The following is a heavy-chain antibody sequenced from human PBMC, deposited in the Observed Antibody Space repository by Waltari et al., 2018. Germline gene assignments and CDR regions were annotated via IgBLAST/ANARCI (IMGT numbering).Heavy chain of an antibody. Sequence: QLQLQESGPGLVKPSETLSLTCTVSGGSISSSSYYRGWIRQPPGKGLEWIGSIYYSGSTYYNPSLKSRVTISVDTSKNQFSLKLSSVTAADTAVYYCARLLGDWYFDLWGRGTLVTVSS. J-gene: IGHJ2*01. V-gene: IGHV4-39*01. CDR2: IYYSGST. CDR1: GGSISSSSYY. D-gene: IGHD3-3*01. CDR3: ARLLGDWYFDL.